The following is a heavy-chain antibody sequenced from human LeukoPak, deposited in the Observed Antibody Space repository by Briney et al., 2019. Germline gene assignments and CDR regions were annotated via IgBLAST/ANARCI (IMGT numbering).Heavy chain of an antibody. V-gene: IGHV1-18*01. CDR3: ARDSSSWYSRALFDY. CDR1: GYTFTSYG. J-gene: IGHJ4*02. D-gene: IGHD6-13*01. CDR2: ISAYNGNT. Sequence: ASVKVSCKASGYTFTSYGITWVRQAPGQGLEWMGWISAYNGNTNYAQKLQGRVTMTTDTSTSTAYMELRSLRSDDTAVYYCARDSSSWYSRALFDYWGQGTLVTVSS.